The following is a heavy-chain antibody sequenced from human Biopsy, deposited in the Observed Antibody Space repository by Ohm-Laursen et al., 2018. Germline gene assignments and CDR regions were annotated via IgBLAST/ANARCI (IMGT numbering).Heavy chain of an antibody. V-gene: IGHV4-39*01. J-gene: IGHJ5*02. CDR1: GGSISSSTTYY. CDR3: ARHPTGFWFDP. Sequence: SDTLSLTCTVSGGSISSSTTYYWAWLRQPPGKGLVWIGSIYNTETTFYNPSLKSRVTISVDTSTNQFSLKVSSVTAADTALYFCARHPTGFWFDPWGHGTLVTVSS. CDR2: IYNTETT.